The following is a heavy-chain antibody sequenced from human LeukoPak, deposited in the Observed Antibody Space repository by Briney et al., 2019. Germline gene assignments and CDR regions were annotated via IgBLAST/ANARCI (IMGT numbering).Heavy chain of an antibody. CDR1: GGSISSYY. CDR2: IYTSGST. V-gene: IGHV4-4*07. CDR3: ARENSGSYREFDY. D-gene: IGHD1-26*01. J-gene: IGHJ4*02. Sequence: SETLSLTCTVSGGSISSYYWSWIRQPPGKGLEWIGRIYTSGSTNYNASLKSRVSMSVDTSKNQFSLKLSSVTAADTDVFYCARENSGSYREFDYWGQGTLVTVSS.